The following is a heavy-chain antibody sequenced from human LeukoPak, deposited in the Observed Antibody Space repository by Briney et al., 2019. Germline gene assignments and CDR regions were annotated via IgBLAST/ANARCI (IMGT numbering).Heavy chain of an antibody. CDR1: GYTFTGYY. V-gene: IGHV1-2*02. J-gene: IGHJ4*02. Sequence: ASVKVSCKASGYTFTGYYMHWVRQAPGQGLEWMGWINPNSGGTNYAQKFQGRVTMTRDTSISAAYMELSRLRSDDTAVYYCARADDILTGYYLGYWGQGTLVTVSS. D-gene: IGHD3-9*01. CDR3: ARADDILTGYYLGY. CDR2: INPNSGGT.